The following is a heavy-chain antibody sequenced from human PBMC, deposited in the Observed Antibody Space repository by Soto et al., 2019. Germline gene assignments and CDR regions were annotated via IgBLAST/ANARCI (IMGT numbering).Heavy chain of an antibody. CDR3: ASEYLSNDYYYGMDV. J-gene: IGHJ6*02. CDR1: GYTFTSYY. D-gene: IGHD3-10*01. Sequence: ASVKVSCKASGYTFTSYYMHWVRQAPGQGLEWMGIINPSGGSTSYAQKFQGRVTMTRDTSTSTVYMELSSLRSEVTAVYYCASEYLSNDYYYGMDVWGQGTTVTVSS. CDR2: INPSGGST. V-gene: IGHV1-46*01.